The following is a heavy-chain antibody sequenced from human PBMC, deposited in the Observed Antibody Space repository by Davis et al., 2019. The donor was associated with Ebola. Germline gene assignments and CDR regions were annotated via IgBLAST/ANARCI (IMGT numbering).Heavy chain of an antibody. J-gene: IGHJ4*02. D-gene: IGHD3-22*01. CDR1: AYTFTSYY. CDR3: ARKSYYYDSSGYYYALIDY. Sequence: ASVKVSCKASAYTFTSYYMHWVRQAPGQGLEWMGIINPSGGSTSYAQKFQGRVTMTRDTSTSTVYMELSSLRSEDTAVYYCARKSYYYDSSGYYYALIDYWGQGTLVTVSS. CDR2: INPSGGST. V-gene: IGHV1-46*03.